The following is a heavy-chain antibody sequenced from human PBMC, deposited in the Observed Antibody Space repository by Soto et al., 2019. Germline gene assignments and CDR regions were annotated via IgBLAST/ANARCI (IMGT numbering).Heavy chain of an antibody. CDR2: INSDGSST. CDR1: GFTFSSYW. CDR3: ASHGATSYYYMDV. D-gene: IGHD5-12*01. J-gene: IGHJ6*03. Sequence: GGSLRLSCAASGFTFSSYWMHWVRQAPGKGLVWVSRINSDGSSTSYADSVKGRFTISRDNAKNTLYLQMNSLRAEDTAVYYCASHGATSYYYMDVWGKGTTVTVSS. V-gene: IGHV3-74*01.